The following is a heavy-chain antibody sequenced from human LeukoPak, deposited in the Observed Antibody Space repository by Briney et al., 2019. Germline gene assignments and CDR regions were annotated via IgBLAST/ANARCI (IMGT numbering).Heavy chain of an antibody. CDR3: ARDLGVRERPDAFDI. D-gene: IGHD1-1*01. V-gene: IGHV1-18*01. CDR1: GYTFTSYG. CDR2: ISAYNGNT. J-gene: IGHJ3*02. Sequence: ASVKVSCKASGYTFTSYGISWVRQAPGQGLEWMGWISAYNGNTNYAQKLQGRVTMTTDTSTSTAYMELRSLRSDDTAVYYCARDLGVRERPDAFDIWGQGTMVTVSS.